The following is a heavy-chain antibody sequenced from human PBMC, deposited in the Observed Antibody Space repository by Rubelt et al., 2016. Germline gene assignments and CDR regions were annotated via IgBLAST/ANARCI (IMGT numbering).Heavy chain of an antibody. CDR1: GYTFIKYG. D-gene: IGHD1-7*01. CDR2: ISVNSGDT. CDR3: ARDTNWNYAFDI. J-gene: IGHJ3*02. Sequence: QVQLVQSGADVKKSGASVKVSCKASGYTFIKYGINWVRQAPGQGLEWMGWISVNSGDTKNEQKTEGAITTTTDTPTSTADRERTRLRSDDTAVYSSARDTNWNYAFDIWGQGTMVTVSS. V-gene: IGHV1-18*01.